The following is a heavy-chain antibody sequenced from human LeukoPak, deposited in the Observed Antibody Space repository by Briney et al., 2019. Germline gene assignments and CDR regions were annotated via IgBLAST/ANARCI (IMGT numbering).Heavy chain of an antibody. Sequence: PGGSLRLSCAASGFTVSSNYMSWVRQAPGKGLEWVSVIYSGGSTYYADSVKGRFTISRDNSKNTLYLQMNSLRAEDTAVYYCARAGGSYSDWFDPWGQGTLVTVSS. D-gene: IGHD1-26*01. J-gene: IGHJ5*02. CDR2: IYSGGST. V-gene: IGHV3-66*01. CDR3: ARAGGSYSDWFDP. CDR1: GFTVSSNY.